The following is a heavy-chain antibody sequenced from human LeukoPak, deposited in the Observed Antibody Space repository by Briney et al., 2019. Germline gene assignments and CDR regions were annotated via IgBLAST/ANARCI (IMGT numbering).Heavy chain of an antibody. CDR2: IKQDGSEK. CDR1: GFTFSSYW. D-gene: IGHD5-24*01. V-gene: IGHV3-7*01. CDR3: ARDNYHDAFDI. Sequence: PGGSLRLSCAASGFTFSSYWMSWVRQAPGKGLEWVANIKQDGSEKYYVDSVEGRFTISRDNAKNSLYLQMNSLRAEDTAVYYCARDNYHDAFDIWGQGTMGTVSS. J-gene: IGHJ3*02.